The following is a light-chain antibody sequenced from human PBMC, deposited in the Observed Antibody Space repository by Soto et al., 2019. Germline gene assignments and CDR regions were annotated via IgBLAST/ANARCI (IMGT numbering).Light chain of an antibody. CDR3: HSYDVSLSGPV. Sequence: QSVLTQPLSVSGAPGQRVTISCTGSSSNIGAGYDVHWYQQLPGTAPKVLIYDNNSRPSGVPGRFSGSKSGTSASLAITGLQAEDEADYYCHSYDVSLSGPVFGGGTKLTVL. CDR2: DNN. J-gene: IGLJ2*01. CDR1: SSNIGAGYD. V-gene: IGLV1-40*01.